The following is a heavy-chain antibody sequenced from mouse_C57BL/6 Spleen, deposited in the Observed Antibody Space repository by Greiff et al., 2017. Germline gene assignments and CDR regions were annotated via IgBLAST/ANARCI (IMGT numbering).Heavy chain of an antibody. CDR3: ARRDDGYCAMDY. D-gene: IGHD2-3*01. CDR1: GFTFSSYA. CDR2: ISDGGSYT. Sequence: EVNVVESGGGLVKPGGSLKLSCAASGFTFSSYAMSWVRQTPEKRLEWVATISDGGSYTYYPDNVKGRFTISRDNAKNNLYLQMSHLKSEDTAMYYCARRDDGYCAMDYWGQGTSVTVSS. J-gene: IGHJ4*01. V-gene: IGHV5-4*03.